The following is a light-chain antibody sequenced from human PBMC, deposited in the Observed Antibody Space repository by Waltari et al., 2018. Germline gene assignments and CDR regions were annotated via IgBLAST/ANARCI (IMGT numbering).Light chain of an antibody. Sequence: DIQMTQSPSTLSASVGDRVTITCRASQSISTLLAWFQQKQGNPPKPLIYSTFNLERGVPSRVSGSGSGTEFTLTLTSLQPDDFATYYCQQYSSSSMFSFGQGTKLEIK. J-gene: IGKJ2*03. CDR1: QSISTL. CDR2: STF. CDR3: QQYSSSSMFS. V-gene: IGKV1-5*03.